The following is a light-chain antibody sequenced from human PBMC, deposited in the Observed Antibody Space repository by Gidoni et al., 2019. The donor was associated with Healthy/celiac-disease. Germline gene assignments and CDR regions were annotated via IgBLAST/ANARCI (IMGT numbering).Light chain of an antibody. J-gene: IGKJ1*01. Sequence: DIQMTQPPSTLSASVGDRVTITCRASQSISSWLAWYQQKPGKAPKLLISKSSSLESGVPSRFSGSGSGTEFTLTVSSLPPDDFATYYFQQYNSYSWTFGQGTKVEIK. CDR3: QQYNSYSWT. CDR2: KSS. V-gene: IGKV1-5*03. CDR1: QSISSW.